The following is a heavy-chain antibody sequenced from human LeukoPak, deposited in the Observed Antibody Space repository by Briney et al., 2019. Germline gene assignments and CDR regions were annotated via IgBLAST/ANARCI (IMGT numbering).Heavy chain of an antibody. CDR2: INSGGSTT. CDR1: GFTFSTYW. CDR3: ARAGGYGGVLNF. V-gene: IGHV3-74*01. Sequence: GGSLRLSCAASGFTFSTYWMHWVRQAPGKGLVWVSLINSGGSTTTYGDSVRGRFTISRDNAKNTLNLQMNSVTAEDTAVYYCARAGGYGGVLNFRGQGTLVTVSS. D-gene: IGHD3-22*01. J-gene: IGHJ4*02.